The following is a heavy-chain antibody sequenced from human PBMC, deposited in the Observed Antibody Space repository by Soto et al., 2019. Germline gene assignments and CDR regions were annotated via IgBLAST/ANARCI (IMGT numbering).Heavy chain of an antibody. J-gene: IGHJ6*02. CDR1: GYSFVGYN. Sequence: QAQLVQSGAEVKKPGASVKVSCKASGYSFVGYNISWVRQAPGQGLEWMGCIRPYNGDTNYAQKVQGRVTVTTDTSTSTAYMELRSVRSDDTAVSYCARDGGGIADVWGQGTPVTV. D-gene: IGHD2-21*01. CDR2: IRPYNGDT. V-gene: IGHV1-18*04. CDR3: ARDGGGIADV.